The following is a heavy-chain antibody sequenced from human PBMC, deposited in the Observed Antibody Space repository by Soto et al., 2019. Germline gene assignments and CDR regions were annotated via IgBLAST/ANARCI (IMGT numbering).Heavy chain of an antibody. CDR2: ISGSGGST. D-gene: IGHD2-2*01. CDR1: GFTFSSYA. CDR3: AKDRASRSHYYGMDV. Sequence: GGSLRLSCAASGFTFSSYAMSWVRQAPGKGLEWVSAISGSGGSTYYADSVKGRFTISRDNSKNTLYLQMNSLRAEDTAVYYCAKDRASRSHYYGMDVWGQGTTVTVSS. V-gene: IGHV3-23*01. J-gene: IGHJ6*02.